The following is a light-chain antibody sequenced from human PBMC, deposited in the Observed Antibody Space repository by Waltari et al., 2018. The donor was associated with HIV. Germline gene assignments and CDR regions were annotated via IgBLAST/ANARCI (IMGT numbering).Light chain of an antibody. CDR1: NIGSKG. V-gene: IGLV3-21*02. CDR2: DDS. Sequence: SYVLTQPPSLSAAPGPSARITRRGDNIGSKGVPWYQKKPSQAPVLVVYDDSDRPTGIPERFSGSSSWNTATLTISRGEAGDEADFYCQVWESSTDLRVFVGGTKLTVL. CDR3: QVWESSTDLRV. J-gene: IGLJ2*01.